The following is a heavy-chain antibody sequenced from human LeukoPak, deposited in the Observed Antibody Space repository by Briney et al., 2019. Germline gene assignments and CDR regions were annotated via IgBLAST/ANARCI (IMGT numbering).Heavy chain of an antibody. J-gene: IGHJ4*02. CDR2: IIPIFGTP. CDR3: ARSDSSGYTPHYYFDD. V-gene: IGHV1-69*05. D-gene: IGHD3-22*01. CDR1: GGTSRSYA. Sequence: SSVKVSCKASGGTSRSYAINWVRQAPGQGLEWMGWIIPIFGTPNYAQKFQGRVTITTDESTSTAYMDLSSLRSEDTAVYYCARSDSSGYTPHYYFDDWGQGTLVSVSS.